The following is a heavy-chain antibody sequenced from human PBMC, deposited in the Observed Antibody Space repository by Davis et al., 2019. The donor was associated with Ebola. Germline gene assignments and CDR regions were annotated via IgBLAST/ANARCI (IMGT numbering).Heavy chain of an antibody. J-gene: IGHJ4*02. CDR1: GYTFTSYG. D-gene: IGHD2-15*01. CDR3: ARSRYCSGGSCYAPPNY. CDR2: ISAYNGNT. Sequence: ASVKVSCKASGYTFTSYGISWVRQAPGQGLEWMGWISAYNGNTNYAQKLQGRVTMTTDTSTSTAYMELRSLRSDDTAGYYCARSRYCSGGSCYAPPNYWGQGTLVTVSS. V-gene: IGHV1-18*01.